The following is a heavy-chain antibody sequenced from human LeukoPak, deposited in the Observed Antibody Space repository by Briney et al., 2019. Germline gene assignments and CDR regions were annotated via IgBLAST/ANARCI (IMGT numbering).Heavy chain of an antibody. CDR1: GFTFSSYE. J-gene: IGHJ5*02. CDR3: AKDIGWFDP. Sequence: GGSLRLSCAASGFTFSSYEMNWVRQAPGKGLEWVSAISGTGDSPHYADSVKGRFTISRDNSKNTLYLQMNSLRAEDTAFYYCAKDIGWFDPWGQGTLVTVSS. V-gene: IGHV3-23*01. CDR2: ISGTGDSP.